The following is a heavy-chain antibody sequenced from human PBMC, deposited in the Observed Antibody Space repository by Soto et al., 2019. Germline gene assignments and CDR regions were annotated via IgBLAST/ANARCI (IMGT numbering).Heavy chain of an antibody. V-gene: IGHV4-59*07. J-gene: IGHJ5*02. D-gene: IGHD3-10*01. CDR1: GGCISSYY. Sequence: PSGTLSLTCAVSGGCISSYYWSWIRQPPGKGLEWIGYIYYSGSTNYNPSLKSRVTISVDTSKNQFSLKLSSVTAADTAVYYCARVRGYGSGSYLGNWFDPWGQGTLVTVSS. CDR2: IYYSGST. CDR3: ARVRGYGSGSYLGNWFDP.